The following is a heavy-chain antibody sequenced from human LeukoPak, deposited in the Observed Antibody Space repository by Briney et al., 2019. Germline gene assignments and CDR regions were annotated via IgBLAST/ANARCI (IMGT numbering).Heavy chain of an antibody. CDR3: ARLLAIRGSRQFDY. J-gene: IGHJ4*02. CDR2: IYYSGNA. D-gene: IGHD5-12*01. CDR1: GGSISSSSCY. Sequence: PSETLSLTCIVSGGSISSSSCYWSWIRQPPGKGLEWIGSIYYSGNAYYNPSLKSRVTIAVDTSKNQLSLKLSSVTAADTAVYYCARLLAIRGSRQFDYWGQGTLVTVSS. V-gene: IGHV4-39*01.